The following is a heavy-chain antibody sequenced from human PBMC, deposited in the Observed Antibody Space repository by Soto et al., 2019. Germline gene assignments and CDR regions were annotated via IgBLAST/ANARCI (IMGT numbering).Heavy chain of an antibody. CDR2: INPSGGST. V-gene: IGHV1-46*01. CDR1: GYTFTSYY. CDR3: ARKVGSGSYPNLNWFDP. D-gene: IGHD3-10*01. J-gene: IGHJ5*02. Sequence: ASVKVSCKASGYTFTSYYMHWVRQAPGQGLEWMGIINPSGGSTSYAQKFQGRVTMTRDTSTSTVYMELSSLRSEDTAVYYCARKVGSGSYPNLNWFDPWGQGTLVTVSS.